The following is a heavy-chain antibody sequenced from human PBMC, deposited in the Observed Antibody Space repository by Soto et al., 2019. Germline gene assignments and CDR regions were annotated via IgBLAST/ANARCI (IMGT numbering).Heavy chain of an antibody. V-gene: IGHV3-21*01. CDR2: ISSSSSYI. Sequence: PGGSLRLSCAASGFTFSSYSMNWVRQAPGKGLEWVSSISSSSSYIHYADSVKGRFTISRDNAKNSLYLQMNSLRAEDTAVYYCARDTAIVLERPITHGMDVWGQGTTVTVSS. CDR3: ARDTAIVLERPITHGMDV. D-gene: IGHD5-18*01. CDR1: GFTFSSYS. J-gene: IGHJ6*02.